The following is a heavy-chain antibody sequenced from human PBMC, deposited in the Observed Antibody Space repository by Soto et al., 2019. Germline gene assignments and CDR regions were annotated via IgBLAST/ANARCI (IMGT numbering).Heavy chain of an antibody. CDR3: AGHRITMVRGVITFNWFDP. Sequence: SETLSLTCTVSGGSISSGGYYWSWIRQHPGKGLEWIGYIYYSGSTYYNPSLKSRVTISVDTSNNQFSLKLSSVTAADTAVYYCAGHRITMVRGVITFNWFDPWGQGTLVTVSS. CDR1: GGSISSGGYY. CDR2: IYYSGST. V-gene: IGHV4-31*03. D-gene: IGHD3-10*01. J-gene: IGHJ5*02.